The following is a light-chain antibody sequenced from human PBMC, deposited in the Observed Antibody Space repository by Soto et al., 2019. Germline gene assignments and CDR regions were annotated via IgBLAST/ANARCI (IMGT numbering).Light chain of an antibody. CDR2: DAS. CDR3: QQYNTYSPWT. J-gene: IGKJ1*01. CDR1: QSISSW. V-gene: IGKV1-5*01. Sequence: TQSPATLSLSPGERATLSCRASQSISSWLAWYQQKPGKAPNLLIYDASSLKHGVPPRFSGSGSGTEFTLTISSLQPDDFATYYCQQYNTYSPWTFGQGTKVDIK.